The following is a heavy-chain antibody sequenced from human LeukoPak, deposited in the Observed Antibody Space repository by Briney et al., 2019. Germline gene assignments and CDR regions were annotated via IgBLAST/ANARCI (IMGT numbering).Heavy chain of an antibody. CDR3: ARNPRGTSPPDYFDL. V-gene: IGHV3-21*01. D-gene: IGHD3-16*01. CDR1: GFIFNSYS. Sequence: PGGSLRLSCAASGFIFNSYSMNWVRQAPGKGLELVSSISFRSSISYADSVKGRFTISRDNAKNSLYLQMNSLRAEDTAVYYCARNPRGTSPPDYFDLWGQGTLVTVSS. CDR2: ISFRSSI. J-gene: IGHJ4*02.